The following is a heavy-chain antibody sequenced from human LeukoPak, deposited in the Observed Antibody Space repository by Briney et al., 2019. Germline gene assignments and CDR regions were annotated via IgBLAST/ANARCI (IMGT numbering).Heavy chain of an antibody. J-gene: IGHJ4*02. CDR3: ARGGIAVAGTHYYFDY. D-gene: IGHD6-19*01. V-gene: IGHV4-34*01. CDR2: INHSGST. Sequence: XXXXXXXXXGLEWIXXINHSGSTNYNPSLKSRVTISVDTSKNQFSLKLSSVTAADTAVYYCARGGIAVAGTHYYFDYWGQGTLVTVSS.